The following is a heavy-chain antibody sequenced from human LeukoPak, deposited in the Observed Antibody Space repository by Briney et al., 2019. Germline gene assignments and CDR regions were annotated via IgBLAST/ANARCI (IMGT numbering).Heavy chain of an antibody. CDR1: GFTFSDHF. CDR3: ASIRGTFGY. D-gene: IGHD1-26*01. V-gene: IGHV3-72*01. J-gene: IGHJ4*02. Sequence: GGSLRLSCAASGFTFSDHFLDWVRQAPGKGLEWVGRTRNKANSYITEYAASVKGRFTISRGDSKNSLYLQMSSLKTDDTAMYYCASIRGTFGYWGQGTLVTVSS. CDR2: TRNKANSYIT.